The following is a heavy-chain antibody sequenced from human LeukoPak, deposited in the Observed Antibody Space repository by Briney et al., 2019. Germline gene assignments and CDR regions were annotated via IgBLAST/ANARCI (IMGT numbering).Heavy chain of an antibody. CDR1: GGSISSSSYY. CDR3: AREATTQDYYGSGSYYRLKTGNDY. V-gene: IGHV4-39*07. D-gene: IGHD3-10*01. CDR2: IYYSGST. Sequence: PSETLSLTCTVSGGSISSSSYYWGWIRQPPGKGLEWIGSIYYSGSTYYNPSLKSRVTISVDTSKNQFSLKLSSVTAADTAVYYCAREATTQDYYGSGSYYRLKTGNDYWGQGTLVTVSS. J-gene: IGHJ4*02.